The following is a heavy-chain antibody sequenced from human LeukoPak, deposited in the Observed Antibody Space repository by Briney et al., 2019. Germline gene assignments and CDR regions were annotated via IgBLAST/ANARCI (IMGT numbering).Heavy chain of an antibody. CDR1: GFTFDDYA. D-gene: IGHD6-19*01. J-gene: IGHJ5*02. Sequence: GGSLSLSCAASGFTFDDYAMHWVRQAPGKGLEWVSGISWNSGSIGYADPVKGRFTISRDNAKNSLYLQMNSLRAEDMALYYCARSLGEAVAGTVWFDPWGQGTLVTVSS. CDR2: ISWNSGSI. V-gene: IGHV3-9*03. CDR3: ARSLGEAVAGTVWFDP.